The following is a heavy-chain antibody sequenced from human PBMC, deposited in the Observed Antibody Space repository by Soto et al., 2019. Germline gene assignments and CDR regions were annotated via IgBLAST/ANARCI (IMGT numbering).Heavy chain of an antibody. CDR3: ARYIPGVRYYGMDV. V-gene: IGHV3-23*01. D-gene: IGHD2-2*01. CDR2: IGESGTPT. J-gene: IGHJ6*02. Sequence: GSLRLSCAASGFTFSSFAMKWVRQAPGKGLEWVSLIGESGTPTYYADSVKGRFTISRDNSGNTLFLEMYSLRAEDTAVYYCARYIPGVRYYGMDVWGQGTTVTVSS. CDR1: GFTFSSFA.